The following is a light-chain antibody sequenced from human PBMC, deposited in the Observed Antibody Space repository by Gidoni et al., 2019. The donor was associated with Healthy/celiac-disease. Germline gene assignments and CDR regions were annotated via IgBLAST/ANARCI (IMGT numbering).Light chain of an antibody. CDR2: DAS. CDR1: QDISNY. CDR3: QQYDNLSLT. V-gene: IGKV1-33*01. Sequence: DLQMPQSPSSLSASVGDRVTITCQASQDISNYLNWYQQKPGKAPKLLIYDASNLETGVPSRLSGRGYGKDFTFTISSLQPEDIATYYCQQYDNLSLTFGGGTKVEIK. J-gene: IGKJ4*01.